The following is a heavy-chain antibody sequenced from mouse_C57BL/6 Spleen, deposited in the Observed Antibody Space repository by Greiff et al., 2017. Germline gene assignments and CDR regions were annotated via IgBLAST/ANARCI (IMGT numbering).Heavy chain of an antibody. CDR1: GYPFTDYE. V-gene: IGHV1-15*01. Sequence: QVQLQQSGAELVRPGASVTLSCKASGYPFTDYEMHWVKQTPVHGLEWIGAIDPETGGKAYTQKFKGQAILTADKSSSTAYMELRSLTSEDSAVYYWTRSLLLRSSTYAMDYWGQGTSVTVSS. CDR2: IDPETGGK. CDR3: TRSLLLRSSTYAMDY. D-gene: IGHD1-1*01. J-gene: IGHJ4*01.